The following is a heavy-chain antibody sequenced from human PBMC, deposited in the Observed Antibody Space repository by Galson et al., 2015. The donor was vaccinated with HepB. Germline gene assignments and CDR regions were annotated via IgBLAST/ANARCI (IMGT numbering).Heavy chain of an antibody. D-gene: IGHD1-26*01. CDR3: AREWEVVGATSFAS. Sequence: SLRLSCAASGFTLISYTMNWVRQAPGKGLEWVSSISSSSSYIYYADSVKGRFTISRDNAKNSLYLQMNSLRAEDTAVYYCAREWEVVGATSFASWGQGPLVTVSS. V-gene: IGHV3-21*06. J-gene: IGHJ4*02. CDR1: GFTLISYT. CDR2: ISSSSSYI.